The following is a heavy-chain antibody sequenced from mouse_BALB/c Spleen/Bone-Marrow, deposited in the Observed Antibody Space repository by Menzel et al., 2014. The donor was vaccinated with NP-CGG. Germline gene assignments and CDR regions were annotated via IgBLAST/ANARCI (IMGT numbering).Heavy chain of an antibody. CDR1: GFTFSSFG. CDR3: ARSGRDYAMDF. J-gene: IGHJ4*01. CDR2: ISTGSSTI. D-gene: IGHD3-1*01. V-gene: IGHV5-17*02. Sequence: DVQLVESGGGLVQPGGSRKLSCAASGFTFSSFGMHWVRQAPEKGLEWVAYISTGSSTIYYADTVKGRFTISRDNPKNTLFLQMTSLRSEDTAMYYGARSGRDYAMDFWGQGTSVTVSS.